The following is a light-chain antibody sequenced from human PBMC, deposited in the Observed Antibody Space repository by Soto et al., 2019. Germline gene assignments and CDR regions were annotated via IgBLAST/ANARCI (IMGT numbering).Light chain of an antibody. CDR1: SSNIGAGYD. Sequence: QSVLTQPPSVSGAPGQRVTISCPGSSSNIGAGYDVHWYQQLPGTAPKLLISGNSNRPSGVPDRFSGSKSGTSASLAITGLQAEDEADYYCQSYDSSLSGWVFGGGTMLTVL. CDR3: QSYDSSLSGWV. V-gene: IGLV1-40*01. CDR2: GNS. J-gene: IGLJ3*02.